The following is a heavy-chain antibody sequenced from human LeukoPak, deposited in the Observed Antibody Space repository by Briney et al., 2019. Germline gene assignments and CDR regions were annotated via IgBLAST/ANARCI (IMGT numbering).Heavy chain of an antibody. V-gene: IGHV4-59*08. CDR3: ARHLNNCGDDCYIFDY. Sequence: PSETLSLTCAVSGGSISSSNWWSWVRQPPGKGLEWMGYIYYSGSTNYNPSLKSRVTISVDTSKNQFSLRVSSATAADTAVYYCARHLNNCGDDCYIFDYWGQGTLVTVSS. CDR2: IYYSGST. J-gene: IGHJ4*02. D-gene: IGHD2-21*01. CDR1: GGSISSSNW.